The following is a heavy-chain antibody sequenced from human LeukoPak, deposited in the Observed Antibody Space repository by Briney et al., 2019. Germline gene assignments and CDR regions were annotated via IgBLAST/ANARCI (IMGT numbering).Heavy chain of an antibody. CDR2: TGNKANSYTT. V-gene: IGHV3-72*01. CDR3: ARGNTSAWYPFDY. D-gene: IGHD6-19*01. J-gene: IGHJ4*02. CDR1: GFTFSSYS. Sequence: GGSLRLSCAASGFTFSSYSMNWVRQAPGKGLEWVGRTGNKANSYTTEYAASVKGRFTISRDDSKNSLFLQMNSLKSEDTAVYYCARGNTSAWYPFDYWGQGTLVTVSS.